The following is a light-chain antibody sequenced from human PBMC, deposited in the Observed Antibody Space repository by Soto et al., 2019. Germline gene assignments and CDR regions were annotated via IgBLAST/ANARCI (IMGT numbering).Light chain of an antibody. CDR2: GAS. V-gene: IGKV3-15*01. CDR3: QQYNNWPRT. J-gene: IGKJ1*01. Sequence: EIVMTQSPATLSVSPGERATLSCRASQSVSSNLAWYQQKPGQAPRLLIYGASTRDTGIPARFSGSGSGTEFTLIISSLQSEDFAVYYCQQYNNWPRTFGQGTKVEIK. CDR1: QSVSSN.